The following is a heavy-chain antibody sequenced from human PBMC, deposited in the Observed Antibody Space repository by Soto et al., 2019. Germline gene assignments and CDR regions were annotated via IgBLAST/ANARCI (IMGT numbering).Heavy chain of an antibody. D-gene: IGHD3-3*01. CDR2: INPNSGGT. V-gene: IGHV1-2*02. Sequence: ASVKVSCKASGYTFTGYYMHWVRQAPGQGLEWMGWINPNSGGTNYAQKFQGRVTMTRDTSISTAYMELSRLRSDDTAVYYCARGLTYYDFWSGPPGINWFDPWGQGTLVTVS. J-gene: IGHJ5*02. CDR3: ARGLTYYDFWSGPPGINWFDP. CDR1: GYTFTGYY.